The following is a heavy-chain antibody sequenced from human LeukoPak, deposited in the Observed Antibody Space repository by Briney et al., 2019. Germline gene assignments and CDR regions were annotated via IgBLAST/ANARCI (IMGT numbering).Heavy chain of an antibody. CDR1: GFTFSSYW. CDR3: ARDFLYRLIYRNFDY. CDR2: IKQDGSEK. Sequence: GGSLRLSCAASGFTFSSYWMSWVRQAPGKGLEWVANIKQDGSEKYYVDSVKGRFTISRDNAKNSLYLQMNSLRAEDTAVYYCARDFLYRLIYRNFDYWGQGTLVTVSS. D-gene: IGHD2-2*02. J-gene: IGHJ4*02. V-gene: IGHV3-7*01.